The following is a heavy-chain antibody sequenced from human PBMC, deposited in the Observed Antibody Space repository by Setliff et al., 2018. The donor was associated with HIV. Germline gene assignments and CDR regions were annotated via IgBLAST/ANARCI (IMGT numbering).Heavy chain of an antibody. D-gene: IGHD4-17*01. V-gene: IGHV3-30*02. CDR3: ARDPTARGDAFDI. CDR2: IRYDGSNK. Sequence: LRLSCEASGFTFSTYGMHWVRQAPGKGLEWVAFIRYDGSNKYYADSVKGRFTISRDNAKNSLFLQMNSLRAEDTAVYYCARDPTARGDAFDIWGHGTLVTVSS. CDR1: GFTFSTYG. J-gene: IGHJ3*02.